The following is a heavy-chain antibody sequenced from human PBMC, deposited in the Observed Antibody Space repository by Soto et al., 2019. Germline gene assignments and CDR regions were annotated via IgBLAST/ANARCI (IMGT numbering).Heavy chain of an antibody. CDR2: IYYSGST. D-gene: IGHD3-3*01. Sequence: SETLSLTCTVSGGSISSYDWSWIRQPPGKGLEWIGYIYYSGSTNYNPSLKSRVTISVDTSKNQFSLKLSSVTAADTAVYYCARTSYDFWSGYSDYWGQGTLVTVSS. CDR3: ARTSYDFWSGYSDY. CDR1: GGSISSYD. J-gene: IGHJ4*02. V-gene: IGHV4-59*01.